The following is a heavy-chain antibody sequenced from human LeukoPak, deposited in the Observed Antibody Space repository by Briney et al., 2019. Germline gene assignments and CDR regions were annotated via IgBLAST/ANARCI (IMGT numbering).Heavy chain of an antibody. J-gene: IGHJ4*02. Sequence: ASVKVSCKASGYTFTSYGISWVRQAPGQGLEWMGCISAYNGNTNYAQKLQGRVTMTTDTSTSTAYMELRSLRSDDTAVYYCARDSSYGDYVAFDYWGQGTLVTVSS. D-gene: IGHD4-17*01. V-gene: IGHV1-18*01. CDR1: GYTFTSYG. CDR2: ISAYNGNT. CDR3: ARDSSYGDYVAFDY.